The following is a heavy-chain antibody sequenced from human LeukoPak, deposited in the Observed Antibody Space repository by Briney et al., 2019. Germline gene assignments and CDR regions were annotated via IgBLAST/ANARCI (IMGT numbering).Heavy chain of an antibody. CDR3: ASKWFCGGDCYYQIDY. J-gene: IGHJ4*02. CDR2: ISGSGGST. Sequence: PGGSLRLSCAASGLTFSSYAVSWVRQAPGKGLEWVSGISGSGGSTYYADSVKGRFTISRDNSKNTLYLQMNSLRAEDTAVYYCASKWFCGGDCYYQIDYWGQGTLVTVSS. V-gene: IGHV3-23*01. D-gene: IGHD2-21*02. CDR1: GLTFSSYA.